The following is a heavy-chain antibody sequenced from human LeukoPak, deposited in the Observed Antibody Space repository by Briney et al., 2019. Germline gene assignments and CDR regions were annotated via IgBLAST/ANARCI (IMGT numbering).Heavy chain of an antibody. CDR3: ARDRSISAAGDPY. V-gene: IGHV3-21*01. CDR2: VSSSSSYI. CDR1: GFTFSNYN. D-gene: IGHD6-13*01. J-gene: IGHJ4*02. Sequence: PGGSLRLSCAASGFTFSNYNMNWVRQAPGRGLEWVSSVSSSSSYIYYADSVKGRFTISRDNAKNTLSLQMNSLRAEDTAVYYCARDRSISAAGDPYWGQGTLLTVST.